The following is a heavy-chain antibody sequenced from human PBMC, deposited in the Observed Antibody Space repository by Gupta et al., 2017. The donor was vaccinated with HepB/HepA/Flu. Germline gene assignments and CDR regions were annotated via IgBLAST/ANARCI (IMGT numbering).Heavy chain of an antibody. Sequence: CPASGFTFSDYYMSWIRQAPGKGLEWVSYISSSGSTIYYADSVKGRFTISRDNAKNSLYLQMNSLRAEDTAVYYCARDWGITIFGLTRGYWGQGTLVTVSS. CDR1: GFTFSDYY. J-gene: IGHJ4*02. D-gene: IGHD3-3*01. CDR2: ISSSGSTI. CDR3: ARDWGITIFGLTRGY. V-gene: IGHV3-11*04.